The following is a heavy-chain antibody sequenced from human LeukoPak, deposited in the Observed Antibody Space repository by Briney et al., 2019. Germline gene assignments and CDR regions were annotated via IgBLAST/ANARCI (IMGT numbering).Heavy chain of an antibody. J-gene: IGHJ3*02. CDR3: ARKQTVGATHAFDI. D-gene: IGHD1-26*01. Sequence: GASVKVSCKASGGTFSNCIISWVRQAPGQGLEWMGEIIPIFGTANYAQKLQGRATITADGSTRTAYMELSSLRSEDTAVYYCARKQTVGATHAFDIWGQGTMVIVSS. CDR1: GGTFSNCI. V-gene: IGHV1-69*13. CDR2: IIPIFGTA.